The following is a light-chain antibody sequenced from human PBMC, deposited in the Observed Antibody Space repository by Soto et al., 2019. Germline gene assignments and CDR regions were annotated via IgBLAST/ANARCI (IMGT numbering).Light chain of an antibody. CDR1: QSISTW. CDR2: GGS. V-gene: IGKV1-5*01. J-gene: IGKJ4*01. Sequence: DIQMTQSPSTLSASVGDRVTITCRASQSISTWLAWYQQKPGKAPQLLISGGSGLQAGVPSRFSGSASGTDFTLNTSSLQPDDFATYYCQQYKSFSSFGVGTKVEI. CDR3: QQYKSFSS.